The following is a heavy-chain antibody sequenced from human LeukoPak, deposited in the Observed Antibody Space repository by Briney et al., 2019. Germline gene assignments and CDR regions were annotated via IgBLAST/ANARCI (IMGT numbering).Heavy chain of an antibody. D-gene: IGHD5-18*01. CDR2: ISAYNGNT. Sequence: GASVKVSCKASGYTFTSYGISWVRQAPGQGLEWMGWISAYNGNTNYAQKLQGSVTMTTDTSTSTAYMELRSLRSDDTAVYYCARDCRGYSYGCDDAFDIWGQGTMVTVSS. J-gene: IGHJ3*02. CDR1: GYTFTSYG. CDR3: ARDCRGYSYGCDDAFDI. V-gene: IGHV1-18*04.